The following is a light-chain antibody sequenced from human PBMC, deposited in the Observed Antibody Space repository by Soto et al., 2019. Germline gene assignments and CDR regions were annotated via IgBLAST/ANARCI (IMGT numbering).Light chain of an antibody. CDR3: QQLNSFPWT. CDR2: AAS. CDR1: QGISRY. V-gene: IGKV1-9*01. Sequence: IQLTQSPSSLSASVGDRVTITCRASQGISRYLAWYQQKPGEAPKLLIYAASTLQTGVPSRFSGSGSGTDFTLTISSLQPEDFATYYCQQLNSFPWTFGQGSPVEIK. J-gene: IGKJ1*01.